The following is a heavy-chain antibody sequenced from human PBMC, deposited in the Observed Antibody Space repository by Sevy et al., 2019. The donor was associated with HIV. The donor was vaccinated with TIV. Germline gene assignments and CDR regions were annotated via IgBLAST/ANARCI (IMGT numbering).Heavy chain of an antibody. Sequence: SETLSLTCTVSGGSISSLNYYWSWIRQHPGKGLEWIGYISYSGRTNDNPSLKSRITISVDPSMNQFSLRLSSVTAADTAVYYCARANAYLTSDAFDIWGQGTMVTVSS. CDR1: GGSISSLNYY. J-gene: IGHJ3*02. CDR3: ARANAYLTSDAFDI. D-gene: IGHD1-26*01. V-gene: IGHV4-31*03. CDR2: ISYSGRT.